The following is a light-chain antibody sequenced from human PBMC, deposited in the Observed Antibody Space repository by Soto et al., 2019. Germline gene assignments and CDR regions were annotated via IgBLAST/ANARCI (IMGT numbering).Light chain of an antibody. J-gene: IGKJ5*01. Sequence: DIVITHSPLSLPVTPLYPASISCRASQSFLHSNGYNYLDWYLQKPGQSPQLLIYLGSNRASGVPDRFSGSGSGTDFTLKISRVEAEDVGVYYCMQGTHWPITFGQGTRLEIK. V-gene: IGKV2-28*01. CDR1: QSFLHSNGYNY. CDR3: MQGTHWPIT. CDR2: LGS.